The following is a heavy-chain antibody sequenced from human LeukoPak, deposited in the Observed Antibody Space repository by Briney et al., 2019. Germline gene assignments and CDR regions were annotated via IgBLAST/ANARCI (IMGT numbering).Heavy chain of an antibody. CDR3: ARDSIQQQLVLEDRGYPYYFEH. CDR1: RFTFSSYS. Sequence: RGSLRLSCAASRFTFSSYSMNWVRQAPGKGLEWVSSISSSGNYIYYADSVKGRFTISRDNAKNSLYLQMNSLRAEDTAVYYCARDSIQQQLVLEDRGYPYYFEHWGQGTLVTVSS. V-gene: IGHV3-21*01. J-gene: IGHJ4*02. CDR2: ISSSGNYI. D-gene: IGHD6-13*01.